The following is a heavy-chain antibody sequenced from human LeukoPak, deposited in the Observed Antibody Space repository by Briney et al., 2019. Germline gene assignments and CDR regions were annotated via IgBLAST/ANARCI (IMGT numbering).Heavy chain of an antibody. D-gene: IGHD4-17*01. Sequence: GGSLRLSCAASGFTFSSYAMSWVRQAPGKGLEWVSAISGSGGSTYYADSVKGRFTISRDNSKNTLYLQMNSLRAEDTAVYYCAKGGFYGDYSWYFDYWGQGTLVTVSS. J-gene: IGHJ4*02. CDR3: AKGGFYGDYSWYFDY. V-gene: IGHV3-23*01. CDR1: GFTFSSYA. CDR2: ISGSGGST.